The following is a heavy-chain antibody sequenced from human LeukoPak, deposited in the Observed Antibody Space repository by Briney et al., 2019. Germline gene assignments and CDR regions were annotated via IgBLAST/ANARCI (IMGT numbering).Heavy chain of an antibody. CDR1: GFPFSNDA. CDR3: VREAGYCASVCLKSNWCDP. CDR2: ISNGKT. Sequence: PGGSLRLSCSASGFPFSNDAMSWVRQPPGKGLEWVAAISNGKTYYADSVRGRFTISRDDSRNMVYLQMNSLRDEDTARYYCVREAGYCASVCLKSNWCDPWGQGTLVTVSS. V-gene: IGHV3-23*01. J-gene: IGHJ5*02. D-gene: IGHD2-21*02.